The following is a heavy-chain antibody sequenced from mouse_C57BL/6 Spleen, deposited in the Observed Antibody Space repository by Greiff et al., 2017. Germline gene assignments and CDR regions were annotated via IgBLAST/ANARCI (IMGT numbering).Heavy chain of an antibody. CDR2: IFPGSGST. V-gene: IGHV1-75*01. J-gene: IGHJ1*03. CDR3: ARSDYGNRYWYFGV. CDR1: GYTFTDYY. Sequence: QVQLKESGPELVKPGASVKISCKASGYTFTDYYINWVKQRPGQGLEWIGWIFPGSGSTYYNEKFKGKATLTVDKSSSTAYMLLSSLTSEDSAVYFCARSDYGNRYWYFGVWGTGTTVTVSS. D-gene: IGHD2-1*01.